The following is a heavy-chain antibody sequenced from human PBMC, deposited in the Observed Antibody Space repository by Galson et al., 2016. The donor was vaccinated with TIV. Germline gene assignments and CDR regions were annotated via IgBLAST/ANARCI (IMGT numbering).Heavy chain of an antibody. V-gene: IGHV4-31*03. CDR2: IHNTGST. CDR1: GDSVSSGGPF. D-gene: IGHD2-21*02. CDR3: TRESCDDDCRFDF. Sequence: TLSLTCTVSGDSVSSGGPFWSWLRQHPERGLEWIGYIHNTGSTYYRPSLKRRLSIFSDTSRNEFSLKLTPVTAADTGVYYCTRESCDDDCRFDFWGPGTLVTVAS. J-gene: IGHJ4*02.